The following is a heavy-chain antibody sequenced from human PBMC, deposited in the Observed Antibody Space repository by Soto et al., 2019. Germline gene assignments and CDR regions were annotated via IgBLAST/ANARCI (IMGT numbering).Heavy chain of an antibody. J-gene: IGHJ3*01. Sequence: EVQLVESGGGLVQPGESLRLSCAASGFTFSYYWMHWVRQAPGKGLVWVSRINSDGRSTTYADSVKGRFTISRDNARNTVYLKMKRMTAEETAAYYSARGDRGAFAPWGQGRVLTVCS. D-gene: IGHD1-26*01. CDR1: GFTFSYYW. V-gene: IGHV3-74*01. CDR2: INSDGRST. CDR3: ARGDRGAFAP.